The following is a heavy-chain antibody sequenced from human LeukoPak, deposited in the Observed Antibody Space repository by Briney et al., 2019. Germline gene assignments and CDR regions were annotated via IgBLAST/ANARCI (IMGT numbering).Heavy chain of an antibody. J-gene: IGHJ6*02. V-gene: IGHV3-23*01. Sequence: PGGSLRLSCAASGFTFSSYAMSWVRQAPGKGLEWVSAISGSGGSTYYADSVKGRFTISRDNSKNTLYLQMNSLRAEDTAVYYCAKELSSGWPYYYYGMDVWGQGTTVTVS. CDR1: GFTFSSYA. CDR3: AKELSSGWPYYYYGMDV. CDR2: ISGSGGST. D-gene: IGHD6-19*01.